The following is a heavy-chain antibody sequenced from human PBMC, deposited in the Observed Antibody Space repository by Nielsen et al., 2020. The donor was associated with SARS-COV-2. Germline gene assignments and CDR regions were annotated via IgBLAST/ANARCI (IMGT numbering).Heavy chain of an antibody. CDR3: ARELGGNSDYYYGMDV. Sequence: GESLKISCAASGFTFSSYWMSWVRQAPGKGLEWVANIKQDGSEKYYVDSVKGRFTISRDNAKNSLYLQMNSLRAEDTAVYYCARELGGNSDYYYGMDVWGQGTTVTVSS. J-gene: IGHJ6*02. CDR2: IKQDGSEK. V-gene: IGHV3-7*05. D-gene: IGHD4-23*01. CDR1: GFTFSSYW.